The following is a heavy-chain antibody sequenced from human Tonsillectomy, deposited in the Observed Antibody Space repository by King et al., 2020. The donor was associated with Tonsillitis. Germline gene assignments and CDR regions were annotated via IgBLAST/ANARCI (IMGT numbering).Heavy chain of an antibody. V-gene: IGHV3-30*04. J-gene: IGHJ4*02. Sequence: VQLVESGGGVVQPGRSLRLSCAASGFTFSNYAMHWVRQAPGKGLEWVAVISYDGSNNYYADSVKGRFTVSRDNSKNTLYLQMNSLRAEDTAVYYCARVDYDSSGYYLWGQGTLVTVSS. D-gene: IGHD3-22*01. CDR1: GFTFSNYA. CDR2: ISYDGSNN. CDR3: ARVDYDSSGYYL.